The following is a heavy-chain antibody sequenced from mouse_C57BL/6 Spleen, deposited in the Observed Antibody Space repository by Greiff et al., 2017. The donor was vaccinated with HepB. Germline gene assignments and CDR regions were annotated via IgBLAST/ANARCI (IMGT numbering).Heavy chain of an antibody. CDR2: IYPGDGDT. CDR1: GYAFSSSW. Sequence: VQLQQSGPELVKPGASVKISCKASGYAFSSSWMNWVKQRPGKGLEWIGRIYPGDGDTNYNGKFKGKATLTADKSSSTAYMQLSSLTSEDSAVYCCARGGPDWYFDVWGTGTTVTVSS. J-gene: IGHJ1*03. CDR3: ARGGPDWYFDV. V-gene: IGHV1-82*01.